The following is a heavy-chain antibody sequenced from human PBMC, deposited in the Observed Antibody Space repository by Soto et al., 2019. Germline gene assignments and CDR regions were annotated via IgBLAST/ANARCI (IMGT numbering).Heavy chain of an antibody. D-gene: IGHD4-17*01. CDR2: IYYSGST. CDR3: ARTTTVTTLVDP. V-gene: IGHV4-30-4*01. Sequence: PSETLSLTCTVSGGSISSGDYYWSWIRQPPGKGLEWIGYIYYSGSTYYNPSLKSRVTISVDTSKNQFSLKLSSVTAADTAVYYCARTTTVTTLVDPWGQGTLVTVS. CDR1: GGSISSGDYY. J-gene: IGHJ5*02.